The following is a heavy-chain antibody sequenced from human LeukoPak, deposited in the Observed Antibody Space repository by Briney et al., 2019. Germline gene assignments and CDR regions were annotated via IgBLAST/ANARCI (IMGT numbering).Heavy chain of an antibody. Sequence: GGSLRLSCAASGFTFSTSAMGWVRQAPGKGLEWVSSIKGGGGDPFYADSVEGRFTISRDNSKNTLFLQLNSLRADDSAVYYCAKGGHDFNPFYWWGQGTLVTVSS. V-gene: IGHV3-23*01. D-gene: IGHD2-21*02. CDR1: GFTFSTSA. CDR3: AKGGHDFNPFYW. J-gene: IGHJ4*02. CDR2: IKGGGGDP.